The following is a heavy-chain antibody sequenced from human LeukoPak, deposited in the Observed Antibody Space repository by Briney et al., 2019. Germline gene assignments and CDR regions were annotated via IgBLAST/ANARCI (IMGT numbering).Heavy chain of an antibody. D-gene: IGHD3-16*01. CDR1: GFTFSSYG. J-gene: IGHJ6*02. Sequence: GRSLRLSCAASGFTFSSYGMHWVRQAPGKGLEWVAVISYDGSNKYYADSVKGRFTISRDNSENTLYLQMNSLRAEDTAVYYCAKSRGTYYYYYGMDVWGQGTTVTVSS. CDR3: AKSRGTYYYYYGMDV. V-gene: IGHV3-30*18. CDR2: ISYDGSNK.